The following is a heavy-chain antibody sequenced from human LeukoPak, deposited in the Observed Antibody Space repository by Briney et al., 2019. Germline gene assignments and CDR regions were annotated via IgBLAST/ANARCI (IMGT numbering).Heavy chain of an antibody. D-gene: IGHD2-15*01. CDR1: GYSFTGYF. CDR2: INPHSGST. Sequence: SEKVSCKPSGYSFTGYFILWMRQAPGQGLEWLGWINPHSGSTNYAPKFQGRVTSTRDTSINTVYLEVTSLRPDDTAICYCARRGLAASSDSWGQGTLVTVSS. J-gene: IGHJ4*02. V-gene: IGHV1-2*02. CDR3: ARRGLAASSDS.